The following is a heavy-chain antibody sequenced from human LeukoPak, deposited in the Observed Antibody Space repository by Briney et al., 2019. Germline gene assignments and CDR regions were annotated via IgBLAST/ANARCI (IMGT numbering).Heavy chain of an antibody. D-gene: IGHD3-22*01. V-gene: IGHV4-61*02. J-gene: IGHJ3*02. CDR1: GGSISNLNYY. CDR2: IYASGST. CDR3: ARPSTYYDDSSGHGAFDI. Sequence: SETLSLTCTVSGGSISNLNYYWSWLRQPAGKGLEWIGRIYASGSTNYNPSLKSRVTISADTSKNQFSLKLSSVTAADTAVYYCARPSTYYDDSSGHGAFDIWGQGTMVTVSS.